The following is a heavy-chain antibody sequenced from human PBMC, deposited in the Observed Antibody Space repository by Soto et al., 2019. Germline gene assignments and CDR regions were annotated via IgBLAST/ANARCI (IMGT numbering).Heavy chain of an antibody. Sequence: SETLSLTCAVYGGSFSGYYWSWIRQPPGKGLEWIGEINHSESTNYNPSLKSRVTILVDTSKNQFSLKLSSVTAAFTAVYYCARGGGGTASKHGRNWFDPWGQGTLVTVSS. D-gene: IGHD2-21*02. CDR3: ARGGGGTASKHGRNWFDP. CDR2: INHSEST. V-gene: IGHV4-34*01. J-gene: IGHJ5*02. CDR1: GGSFSGYY.